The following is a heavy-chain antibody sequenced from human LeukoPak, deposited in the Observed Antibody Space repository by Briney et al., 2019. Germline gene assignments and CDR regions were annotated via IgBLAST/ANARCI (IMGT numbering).Heavy chain of an antibody. J-gene: IGHJ4*02. V-gene: IGHV3-23*01. CDR2: ITGTGGST. CDR3: AKDHGTAVAGFYY. CDR1: GFTLSTYG. Sequence: GASLRLSCAASGFTLSTYGVSWVRQPPEEGLEWVSGITGTGGSTYYADSVKGRFTVSRDTSKNTLYLQMNSLRAEDTAIYYCAKDHGTAVAGFYYWGQGTLVTVSS. D-gene: IGHD6-19*01.